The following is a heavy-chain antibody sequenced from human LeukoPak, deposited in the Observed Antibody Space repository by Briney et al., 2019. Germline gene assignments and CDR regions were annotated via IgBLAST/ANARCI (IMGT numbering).Heavy chain of an antibody. CDR2: IHYSGST. D-gene: IGHD2/OR15-2a*01. Sequence: PSETLSLTSTVSGGSISSYYWSWIRQPPGKGLEWIGYIHYSGSTNYNPSLKSRVTISVDTSKNHFSLKLSSVTAADTAVYFCARHFYDPNVYFDYWGQGTLVTVSS. CDR1: GGSISSYY. J-gene: IGHJ4*02. V-gene: IGHV4-59*08. CDR3: ARHFYDPNVYFDY.